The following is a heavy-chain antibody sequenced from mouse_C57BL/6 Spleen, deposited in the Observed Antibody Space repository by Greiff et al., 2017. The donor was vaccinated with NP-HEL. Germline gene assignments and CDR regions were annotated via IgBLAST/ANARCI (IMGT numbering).Heavy chain of an antibody. J-gene: IGHJ4*01. D-gene: IGHD2-3*01. V-gene: IGHV1-22*01. CDR1: GYTFTDYN. CDR3: ASDDGYSYAMDY. CDR2: INPNNGGT. Sequence: DVKLQESGPELVKPGASVKMSCKASGYTFTDYNMHWVKQSHGKSLEWIGYINPNNGGTSYNQKFKGKATLTVNKSSSTAYMELRSLTSEDSAVYYCASDDGYSYAMDYWGQGTSVTVSS.